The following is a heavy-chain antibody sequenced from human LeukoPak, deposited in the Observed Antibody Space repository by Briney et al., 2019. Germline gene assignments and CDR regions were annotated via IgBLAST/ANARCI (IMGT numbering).Heavy chain of an antibody. J-gene: IGHJ3*02. V-gene: IGHV4-34*01. D-gene: IGHD3-10*01. CDR3: ARGRSGRYYGSGSPYGAFDI. CDR1: GGSFGGYY. CDR2: INHSGST. Sequence: SETLSLTCAVYGGSFGGYYWSWIRQPPGKGLEWIGEINHSGSTNYNPSLKSRVTISVDTSKNQFSLKLSSVTAADTAVYYCARGRSGRYYGSGSPYGAFDIWGQGTMVTVSS.